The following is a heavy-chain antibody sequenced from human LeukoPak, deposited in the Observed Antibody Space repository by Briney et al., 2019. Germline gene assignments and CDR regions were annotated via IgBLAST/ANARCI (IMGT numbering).Heavy chain of an antibody. CDR3: ARSYSSSWSLYYYYYGMDV. CDR2: ISAYNGNT. Sequence: ASVKVSCKASGYTFTGYYMHWVRQAPGQGLEWMGWISAYNGNTNYAQKLQGRVTMTTDTSTSTAYMELRSLRSDDTAVYYCARSYSSSWSLYYYYYGMDVWGQGTTVTVSS. V-gene: IGHV1-18*04. D-gene: IGHD6-13*01. J-gene: IGHJ6*02. CDR1: GYTFTGYY.